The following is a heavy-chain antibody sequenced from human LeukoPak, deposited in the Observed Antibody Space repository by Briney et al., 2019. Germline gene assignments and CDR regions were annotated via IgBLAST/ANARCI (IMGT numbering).Heavy chain of an antibody. V-gene: IGHV3-21*06. CDR1: GFAFRTCT. CDR2: ISSTSDYI. J-gene: IGHJ6*02. CDR3: GGEFSSSPANMDV. D-gene: IGHD6-13*01. Sequence: GGSLRLSCAASGFAFRTCTMNWVRQTPGKGLEWVSFISSTSDYIYYADSVKGRFTISRDNARNSLYLQMNSLREEDTAVYYCGGEFSSSPANMDVWGQGATVTVSS.